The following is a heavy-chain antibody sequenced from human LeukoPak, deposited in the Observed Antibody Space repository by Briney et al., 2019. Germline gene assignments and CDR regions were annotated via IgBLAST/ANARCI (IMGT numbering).Heavy chain of an antibody. CDR1: GFTFSSYS. D-gene: IGHD5-12*01. V-gene: IGHV3-48*01. Sequence: GGTLSLSCAAYGFTFSSYSMNWVRQAPGKGLEWVSYISSSSSTIYYADSEKGRLTNSRDNAKNSLYLRMNSLRAEDTAVYYCARDLYVDIVATIPDAFDIWGQGTMVTVSS. J-gene: IGHJ3*02. CDR2: ISSSSSTI. CDR3: ARDLYVDIVATIPDAFDI.